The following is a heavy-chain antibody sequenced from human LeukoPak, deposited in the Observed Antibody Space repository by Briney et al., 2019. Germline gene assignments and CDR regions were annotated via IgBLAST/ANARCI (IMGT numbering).Heavy chain of an antibody. CDR2: MNPVSGNA. Sequence: VASVKVSCKVSGYTLTELSMHWVRQAPGQGLEWMGWMNPVSGNAGSAQKFQGRVTLTRDTSISTAYMELSSLRSDDTAFYYCARAPMGAAALYWGQGTLVTVSS. D-gene: IGHD6-13*01. J-gene: IGHJ4*02. CDR1: GYTLTELS. V-gene: IGHV1-8*01. CDR3: ARAPMGAAALY.